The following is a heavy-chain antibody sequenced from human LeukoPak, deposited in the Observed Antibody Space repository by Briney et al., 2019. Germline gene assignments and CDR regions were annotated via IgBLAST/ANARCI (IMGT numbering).Heavy chain of an antibody. V-gene: IGHV3-9*01. D-gene: IGHD6-6*01. CDR3: AKDATDSSSSPFDY. J-gene: IGHJ4*02. CDR2: ISWNSGSI. CDR1: GFTFDDYA. Sequence: GGSLTLSCAASGFTFDDYAMHWVRQAPGKGLEWVSGISWNSGSIGYADSVKGRFTISRDNAKNSLYLQMNSLRAEDTALYYCAKDATDSSSSPFDYWGQGTLVTVSS.